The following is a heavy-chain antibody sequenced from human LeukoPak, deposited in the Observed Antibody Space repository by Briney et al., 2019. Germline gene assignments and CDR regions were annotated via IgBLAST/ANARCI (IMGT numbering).Heavy chain of an antibody. CDR2: INSNGGST. D-gene: IGHD3-22*01. CDR1: GFTFSSYE. V-gene: IGHV3-64D*09. J-gene: IGHJ4*02. Sequence: PGGSLRLSCSASGFTFSSYEMHWVRQAPGKGLEYVSAINSNGGSTDYADSVKGRFTISRDNSKNTLYLQMSSLTTEDTAVYYCVNVYGSGYYRRPGDYWGQGTLVTVSS. CDR3: VNVYGSGYYRRPGDY.